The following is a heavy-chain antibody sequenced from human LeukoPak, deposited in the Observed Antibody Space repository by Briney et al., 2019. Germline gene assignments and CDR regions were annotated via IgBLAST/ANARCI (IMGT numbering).Heavy chain of an antibody. D-gene: IGHD6-13*01. CDR3: ARDFIAAAGTYFDS. CDR2: IYSGGST. Sequence: PGGSLRLSCAASGFTVSSSYMSWVRQGPGKGLEWVSVIYSGGSTYYADSVKGRFTISRDNSKKTLYLQMNSLRAEDTAVYYCARDFIAAAGTYFDSWGQGTLVTVSS. J-gene: IGHJ4*02. V-gene: IGHV3-53*01. CDR1: GFTVSSSY.